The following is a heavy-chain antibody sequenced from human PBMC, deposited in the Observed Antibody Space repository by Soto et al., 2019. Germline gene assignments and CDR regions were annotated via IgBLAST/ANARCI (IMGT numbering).Heavy chain of an antibody. CDR2: ISGSGGST. Sequence: PGGSLRLSCAASGFTFSSYAMSWVRQAPGKGLEWVSAISGSGGSTYYADSVKGRFTISGDNSKNTLYLQMNSLRAEDTAVYYCAKDTRRGYFTSYYFDYWGQGTLVTVSS. CDR1: GFTFSSYA. D-gene: IGHD2-15*01. CDR3: AKDTRRGYFTSYYFDY. V-gene: IGHV3-23*01. J-gene: IGHJ4*02.